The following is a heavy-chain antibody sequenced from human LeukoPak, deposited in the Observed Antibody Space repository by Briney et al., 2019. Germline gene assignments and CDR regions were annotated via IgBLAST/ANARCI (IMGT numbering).Heavy chain of an antibody. CDR1: GYTFTGYY. CDR3: ARDGAAAGPNYYYYYYMDV. J-gene: IGHJ6*03. D-gene: IGHD6-13*01. V-gene: IGHV1-2*02. Sequence: ASVKVSCKASGYTFTGYYMHWVRQAPGQGLEWMGWINPNSGGTNYAQKFQGRVTMTRDTSISTAYMELSRLRSDDTAVYYCARDGAAAGPNYYYYYYMDVWGKGTTVTVSS. CDR2: INPNSGGT.